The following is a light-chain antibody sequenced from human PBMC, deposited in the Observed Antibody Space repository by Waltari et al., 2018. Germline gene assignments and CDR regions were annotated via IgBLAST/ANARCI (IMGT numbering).Light chain of an antibody. CDR3: ASWDDNLDAWV. CDR1: GSSLGSTN. J-gene: IGLJ3*02. V-gene: IGLV1-44*01. Sequence: QSVLTQPPSASGTPGQRVTISCSGSGSSLGSTNVNWFQHLPGAAPKLLFYFNVRRPSGVPDRFSGSKSGTSASLAISGLQSEDEGDYYCASWDDNLDAWVFGGGTRLTVL. CDR2: FNV.